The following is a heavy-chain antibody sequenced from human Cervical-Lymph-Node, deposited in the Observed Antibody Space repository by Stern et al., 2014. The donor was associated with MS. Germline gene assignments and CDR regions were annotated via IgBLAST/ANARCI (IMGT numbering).Heavy chain of an antibody. CDR3: ARDTSSPERSDW. J-gene: IGHJ4*02. V-gene: IGHV3-53*01. CDR2: ITNVGST. D-gene: IGHD1-1*01. CDR1: GFTVSREY. Sequence: EVPLVESGGGVIQPGGSLRLSCTASGFTVSREYMTWVRQAPGKGLEWFSIITNVGSTFYTDSVKGRFTISRDDSKNTVYLHMTSLRAEDTAMYYCARDTSSPERSDWWGQGTLVTVSS.